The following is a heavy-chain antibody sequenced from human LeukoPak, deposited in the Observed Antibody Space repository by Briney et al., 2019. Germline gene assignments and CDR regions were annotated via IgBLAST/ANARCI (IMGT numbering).Heavy chain of an antibody. CDR3: ALYSYGACGGDCYRFDY. V-gene: IGHV5-51*01. CDR1: GYSFTSYW. CDR2: IYPGDSDT. D-gene: IGHD2-21*01. J-gene: IGHJ4*02. Sequence: GESLKISCKGSGYSFTSYWIGWVRQMPGKGLEWMGIIYPGDSDTRYSPSFQGQVTISADKSISTAYLQWSSLKASDTAMYYCALYSYGACGGDCYRFDYWGQGTLVTVSS.